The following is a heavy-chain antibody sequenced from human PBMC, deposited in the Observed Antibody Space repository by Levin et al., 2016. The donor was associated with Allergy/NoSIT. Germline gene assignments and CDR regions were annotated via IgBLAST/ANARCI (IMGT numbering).Heavy chain of an antibody. J-gene: IGHJ4*02. D-gene: IGHD2-2*01. Sequence: WVRQAPGQGLEWMGWISAYNGNTNYAQKLQGRVTMTTDTSTSTAYMELRSLRSDDTAVYYCARDDARQAVVPAAPFDYWGQGTLVTVSS. CDR2: ISAYNGNT. CDR3: ARDDARQAVVPAAPFDY. V-gene: IGHV1-18*01.